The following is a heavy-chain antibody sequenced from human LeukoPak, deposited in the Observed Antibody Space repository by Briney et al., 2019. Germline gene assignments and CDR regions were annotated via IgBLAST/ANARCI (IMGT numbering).Heavy chain of an antibody. J-gene: IGHJ4*02. CDR1: GFTFSSYA. CDR2: IVGSSDGT. V-gene: IGHV3-23*01. CDR3: ARAPKYSSSWSLDY. Sequence: GGSLRLSCAASGFTFSSYAMSWVRQAPGKGLEWVSAIVGSSDGTYYPDSVKGRFTISRDNSRNTLYLQMNSLRAEDTAVYYCARAPKYSSSWSLDYWGQGTLVTVSS. D-gene: IGHD6-13*01.